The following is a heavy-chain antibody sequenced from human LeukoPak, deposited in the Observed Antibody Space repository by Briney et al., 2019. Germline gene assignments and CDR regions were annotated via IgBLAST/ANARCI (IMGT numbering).Heavy chain of an antibody. CDR3: ARETTWVFDY. V-gene: IGHV4-59*11. D-gene: IGHD1-14*01. J-gene: IGHJ4*02. Sequence: PSETLSLTYTVSGDSITSHYWSWIRQPPGKGLEWIGYIYYTGSTKYNPSLKNRVTISADTSKNQLSLKLSSVTAADTAVYYCARETTWVFDYWGPGSLVTVSS. CDR1: GDSITSHY. CDR2: IYYTGST.